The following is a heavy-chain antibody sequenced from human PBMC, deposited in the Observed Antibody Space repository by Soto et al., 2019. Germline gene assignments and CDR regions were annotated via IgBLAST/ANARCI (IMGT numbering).Heavy chain of an antibody. CDR1: GGSISSSSYY. D-gene: IGHD3-16*02. CDR2: IYYSGST. Sequence: SETLSLTCTVSGGSISSSSYYWGWIRQPPGKGLEWIGSIYYSGSTYYSPSLKSRVTISVDTSKNQFSLKLSSVTAADTAVYYCARPVIARDAFDIWGQGTMVTVSS. CDR3: ARPVIARDAFDI. J-gene: IGHJ3*02. V-gene: IGHV4-39*01.